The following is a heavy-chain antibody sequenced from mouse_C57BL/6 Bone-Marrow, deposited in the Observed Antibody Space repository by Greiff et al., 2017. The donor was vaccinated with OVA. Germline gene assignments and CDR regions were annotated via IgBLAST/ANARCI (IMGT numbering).Heavy chain of an antibody. D-gene: IGHD2-4*01. CDR2: IYPGNSDT. CDR3: TKLYYDYEVDY. V-gene: IGHV1-5*01. CDR1: GYTFTSYW. J-gene: IGHJ2*01. Sequence: VQLQQSGTVLARPGASVKMSCKTSGYTFTSYWMHWVKQRPGQGLEWIGAIYPGNSDTSYNQKFKGKAKLTAVTSASTAYMELSSLTNEDSAVDYCTKLYYDYEVDYWGQGTTLTVSS.